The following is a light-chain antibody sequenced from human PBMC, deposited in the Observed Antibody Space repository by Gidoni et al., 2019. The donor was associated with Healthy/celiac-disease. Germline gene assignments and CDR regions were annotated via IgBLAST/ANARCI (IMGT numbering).Light chain of an antibody. CDR1: QRISSY. CDR3: QQSYSTPLT. Sequence: DIQVTQSPSSLSASVGDSVTITCRASQRISSYLNWYQQKPGKAPKLLIYAASSLQSGVPSRFSGSGSGTDFTLTISSLQPEDFATYYCQQSYSTPLTFGGGTKVEIK. V-gene: IGKV1-39*01. J-gene: IGKJ4*01. CDR2: AAS.